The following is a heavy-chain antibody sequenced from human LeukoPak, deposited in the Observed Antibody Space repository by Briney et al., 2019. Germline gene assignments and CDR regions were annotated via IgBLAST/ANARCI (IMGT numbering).Heavy chain of an antibody. Sequence: ASVKVSCKASGYTFTSYDINWVRQATGQGLEWMGWMNPNSGNTGYAQKFQGRVTMTRNTSISTAYMELSSLRSEDTAVYYCARAAKYYDFWSGYVNYYYYYMDVWGKGTTVTVSS. J-gene: IGHJ6*03. CDR2: MNPNSGNT. D-gene: IGHD3-3*01. CDR3: ARAAKYYDFWSGYVNYYYYYMDV. CDR1: GYTFTSYD. V-gene: IGHV1-8*01.